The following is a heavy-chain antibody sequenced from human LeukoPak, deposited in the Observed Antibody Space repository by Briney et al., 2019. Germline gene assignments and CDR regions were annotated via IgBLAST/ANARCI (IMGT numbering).Heavy chain of an antibody. CDR3: ARDPRAFDI. J-gene: IGHJ3*02. CDR1: GGSISSSSYY. CDR2: IHHGGTT. V-gene: IGHV4-39*07. Sequence: SETLSLTCTVSGGSISSSSYYWGWIRQPPGKGLEWIGSIHHGGTTYYSPSLKSRVTMSVDTSKNQFSLKLTSVTAADTAVYYCARDPRAFDIWGQGTMVTVSS.